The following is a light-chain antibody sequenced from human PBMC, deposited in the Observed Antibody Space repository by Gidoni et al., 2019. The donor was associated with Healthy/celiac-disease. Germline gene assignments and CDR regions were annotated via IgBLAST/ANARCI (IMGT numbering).Light chain of an antibody. CDR3: SSYTSSSTRV. CDR1: SSDVGGYNY. Sequence: QSALTQPASVSGSPGQSITISCTGTSSDVGGYNYVSWYQQHPGKAPKLMICDVSNRPSGVSNPFSGSKSGNTASLTISGLQAEDEADYYCSSYTSSSTRVFGGGTKLTVL. V-gene: IGLV2-14*01. J-gene: IGLJ2*01. CDR2: DVS.